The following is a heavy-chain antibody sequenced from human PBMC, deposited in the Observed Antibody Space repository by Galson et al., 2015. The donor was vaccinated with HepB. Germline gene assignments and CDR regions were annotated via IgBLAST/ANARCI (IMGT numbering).Heavy chain of an antibody. J-gene: IGHJ5*02. V-gene: IGHV3-73*01. D-gene: IGHD3-22*01. Sequence: SLRLSCAASGFTFSGSAVHWVRQASGKGLEWVGRIRSKANNYATAYGAPVKGRFTISRDDSKNTAYLQMNSLQTEDTAVYYCTRRSTDDGSGYYVSWGQGTLVTVSS. CDR3: TRRSTDDGSGYYVS. CDR1: GFTFSGSA. CDR2: IRSKANNYAT.